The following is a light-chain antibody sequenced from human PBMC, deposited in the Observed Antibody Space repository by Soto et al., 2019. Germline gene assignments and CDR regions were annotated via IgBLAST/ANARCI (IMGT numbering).Light chain of an antibody. CDR1: TSNIGSDT. V-gene: IGLV1-44*01. CDR3: ASWDDSLNVVV. CDR2: RNT. J-gene: IGLJ2*01. Sequence: QSVLTQPASASGTPGQRVTISCSGTTSNIGSDTVNWYQQLPGTAPKLLIYRNTQRPSGVPDRFSGSKSGASASLAISGLQSEDDGDYYCASWDDSLNVVVFGGGTKLTVL.